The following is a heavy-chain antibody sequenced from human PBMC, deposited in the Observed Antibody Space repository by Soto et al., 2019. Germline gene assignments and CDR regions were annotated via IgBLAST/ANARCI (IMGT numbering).Heavy chain of an antibody. V-gene: IGHV3-21*01. Sequence: GGSLRLSCAASGFTFSTDSMNWVRQAPGKGLEWVSSISSSGTYIHYADSLKGRFTISRDNAKNSLYLQMISLRAEDTAVYYCARDPSDCSSPSCWGYYALDVCGQGTTLTAP. J-gene: IGHJ6*02. CDR2: ISSSGTYI. CDR1: GFTFSTDS. CDR3: ARDPSDCSSPSCWGYYALDV. D-gene: IGHD2-2*01.